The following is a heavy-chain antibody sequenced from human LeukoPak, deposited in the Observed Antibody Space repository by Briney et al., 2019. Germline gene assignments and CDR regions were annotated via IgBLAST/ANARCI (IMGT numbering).Heavy chain of an antibody. Sequence: SETLSLTCTVSGYSISSGYYWGWIRQPPGKGLEWIGSIYHSGSTYYNPSLKSRVTISVDTSKNQFSLKLSSVTAADTAVYYCARETPGEKWLYNEIYYFDYWGQGTLVTVSS. CDR3: ARETPGEKWLYNEIYYFDY. J-gene: IGHJ4*02. CDR1: GYSISSGYY. V-gene: IGHV4-38-2*02. CDR2: IYHSGST. D-gene: IGHD3-22*01.